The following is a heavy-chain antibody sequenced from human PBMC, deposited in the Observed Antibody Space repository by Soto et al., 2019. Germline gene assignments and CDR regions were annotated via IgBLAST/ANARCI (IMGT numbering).Heavy chain of an antibody. Sequence: QVQLQQWGAGLLKPSETLSLTCAVYGGSFSGYYWSWIRQPPGKGLEWIGEINHSGSTNYNPSLKSRVTISVDTAKNQFSLKLSSVTAADTAVDYWARGSPEGDYGDWGQGTLVTVSS. CDR1: GGSFSGYY. CDR2: INHSGST. CDR3: ARGSPEGDYGD. J-gene: IGHJ4*02. D-gene: IGHD4-17*01. V-gene: IGHV4-34*01.